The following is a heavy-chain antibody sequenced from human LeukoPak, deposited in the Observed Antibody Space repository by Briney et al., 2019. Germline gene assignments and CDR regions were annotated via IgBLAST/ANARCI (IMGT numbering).Heavy chain of an antibody. Sequence: GGSLRLSCAVSGFTFSGFWMSWSRQAPGKGLEWVASINSDGSEGYYADVVKGRFTISRDNAKNSLYLQINSLRAEDTAVYYCARSSYSSSSSVWGQGTMVTVSS. D-gene: IGHD6-6*01. CDR1: GFTFSGFW. CDR2: INSDGSEG. J-gene: IGHJ3*01. CDR3: ARSSYSSSSSV. V-gene: IGHV3-7*03.